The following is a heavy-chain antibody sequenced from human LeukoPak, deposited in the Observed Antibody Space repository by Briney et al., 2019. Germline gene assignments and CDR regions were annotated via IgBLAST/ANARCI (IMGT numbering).Heavy chain of an antibody. V-gene: IGHV3-30-3*01. J-gene: IGHJ4*02. Sequence: HPGRSLRLSCAASGFTFSSYTMHWVRQAPGKGLEWVAVISYDGSNKYYADSVKGRFTISRDNSKNTLYLQMNSLRAEDTAVYYCARGGPAAAIHRPGDYWGQGTLVTVSS. CDR3: ARGGPAAAIHRPGDY. D-gene: IGHD2-2*02. CDR2: ISYDGSNK. CDR1: GFTFSSYT.